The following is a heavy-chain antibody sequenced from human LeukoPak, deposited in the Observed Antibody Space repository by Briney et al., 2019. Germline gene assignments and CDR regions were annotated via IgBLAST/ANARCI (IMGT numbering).Heavy chain of an antibody. D-gene: IGHD1-14*01. J-gene: IGHJ4*02. CDR3: ARRARGNRAYYFDS. CDR1: GGSISSGDYY. V-gene: IGHV4-30-4*08. CDR2: IYYSGST. Sequence: SETLSLTCTVSGGSISSGDYYWSWIRQPPGKGLEWIGYIYYSGSTYYNPSLKSRVTISVDTSKNQFSLKLSSVTAADTAVYYCARRARGNRAYYFDSWGQGTLVTVSS.